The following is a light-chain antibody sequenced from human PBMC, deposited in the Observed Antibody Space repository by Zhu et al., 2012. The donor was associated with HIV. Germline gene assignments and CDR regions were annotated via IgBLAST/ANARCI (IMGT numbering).Light chain of an antibody. CDR1: QSVSNF. V-gene: IGKV3-15*01. J-gene: IGKJ1*01. Sequence: IVLTQSPATLSLSPGERATLSCRASQSVSNFLAWYQQKPGQTPRLVIYDASTRATGIPARFSGSGSGTEFTLTISSMQSEDFAVYHCQQYNNWPPWTFGQGTKVEIK. CDR2: DAS. CDR3: QQYNNWPPWT.